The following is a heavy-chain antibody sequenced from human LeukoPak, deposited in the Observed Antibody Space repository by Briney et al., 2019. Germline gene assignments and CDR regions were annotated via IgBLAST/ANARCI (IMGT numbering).Heavy chain of an antibody. CDR3: ARGLDSSGWPRGIDY. V-gene: IGHV1-18*01. Sequence: ASVKVSCKASGYTFTSYSISWVRQAPGQGLEWMGWISAYNGNTNYAQKLQGRVTMTTDTSTSTAYMELRSLRPDDTAVYYCARGLDSSGWPRGIDYWGQGTLVTVSS. J-gene: IGHJ4*02. D-gene: IGHD6-19*01. CDR1: GYTFTSYS. CDR2: ISAYNGNT.